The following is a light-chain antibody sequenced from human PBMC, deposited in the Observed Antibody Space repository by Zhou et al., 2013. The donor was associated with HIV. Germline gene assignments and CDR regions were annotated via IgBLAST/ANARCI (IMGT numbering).Light chain of an antibody. V-gene: IGKV3-11*01. Sequence: EIVLTQSPATLSLSPGERATLSCRASQSVSSYLAWYQQKPGQAPRLLIYDASNRATGIPARFSGSGSGTDFTLTISRLEPEDFAVYYCQHYAASPSTFGGGTKVEIK. CDR3: QHYAASPST. CDR1: QSVSSY. CDR2: DAS. J-gene: IGKJ4*01.